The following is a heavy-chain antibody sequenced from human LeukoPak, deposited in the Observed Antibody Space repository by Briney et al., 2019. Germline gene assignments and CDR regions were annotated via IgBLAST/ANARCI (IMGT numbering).Heavy chain of an antibody. CDR3: TRGGFAVASNWFDP. Sequence: SETLSLTCTVSGGSISSYYWSWIRQPPGKGLEWIGYIYYSGSTNYNPSLKSRVTISVDTSKNQFSLKLSSVTAADTAVYYWTRGGFAVASNWFDPWGQGTLVTVSS. D-gene: IGHD6-19*01. CDR2: IYYSGST. CDR1: GGSISSYY. V-gene: IGHV4-59*08. J-gene: IGHJ5*02.